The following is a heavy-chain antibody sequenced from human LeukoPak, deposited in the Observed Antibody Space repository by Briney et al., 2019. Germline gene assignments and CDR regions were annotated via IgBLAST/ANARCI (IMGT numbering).Heavy chain of an antibody. Sequence: PGGSLRLSCAASGFTFSSYTMNWVRQAPGKGLEWVSSISSGSDYIYYADSVKGRFIVSRDNAKNSLYLQMNSLRAEDTALYYCAKDISLYGDYALPFDYWGQGTLVTVSS. CDR2: ISSGSDYI. CDR1: GFTFSSYT. CDR3: AKDISLYGDYALPFDY. V-gene: IGHV3-21*04. J-gene: IGHJ4*02. D-gene: IGHD4-17*01.